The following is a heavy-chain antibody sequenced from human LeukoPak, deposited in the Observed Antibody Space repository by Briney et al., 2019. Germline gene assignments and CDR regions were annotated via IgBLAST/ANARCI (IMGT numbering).Heavy chain of an antibody. J-gene: IGHJ6*03. V-gene: IGHV4-34*01. D-gene: IGHD6-19*01. CDR2: INHSGST. CDR1: GGSFSGYY. Sequence: SETLSLTCAVYGGSFSGYYWSWIRQPPGKGLEWIGEINHSGSTNYNPSLKSRVTISVDTSKNQFSLKLSSVTAADTAVYYCASIAVAGYYYMDVWGKGTTVTISS. CDR3: ASIAVAGYYYMDV.